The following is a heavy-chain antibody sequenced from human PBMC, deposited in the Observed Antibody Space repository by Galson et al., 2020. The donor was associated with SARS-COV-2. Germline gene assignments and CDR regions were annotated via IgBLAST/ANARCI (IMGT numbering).Heavy chain of an antibody. Sequence: SVKVSCKASGGTFSSYAISWVRQAPGQGLEWMGGINPIFGTANYAQKFQGRVTITADESTSTAYMELSSLRSEDTAVYYCARLPPYDSSGYSHYWYFDLWGRGTLVTVSS. D-gene: IGHD3-22*01. CDR2: INPIFGTA. CDR3: ARLPPYDSSGYSHYWYFDL. J-gene: IGHJ2*01. CDR1: GGTFSSYA. V-gene: IGHV1-69*13.